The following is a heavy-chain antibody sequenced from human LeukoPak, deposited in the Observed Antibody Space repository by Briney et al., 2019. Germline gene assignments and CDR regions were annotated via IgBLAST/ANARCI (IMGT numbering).Heavy chain of an antibody. CDR2: ISVYNGNT. J-gene: IGHJ3*02. CDR3: ARDRGSYYDSSGYSNDAFDI. CDR1: GYTFTGYY. Sequence: ASVKVSCKASGYTFTGYYMHWVRQAPGQGLEWMGWISVYNGNTNYVQKLQDRVTMTTDTSTSTAYMELRSLRSDDTAVYYCARDRGSYYDSSGYSNDAFDIWGQGTMVTVSS. V-gene: IGHV1-18*04. D-gene: IGHD3-22*01.